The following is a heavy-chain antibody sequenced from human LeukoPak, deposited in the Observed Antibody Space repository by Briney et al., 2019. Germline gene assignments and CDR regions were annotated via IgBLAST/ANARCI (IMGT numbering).Heavy chain of an antibody. J-gene: IGHJ4*02. CDR3: TRDIYESAGYYFDY. CDR2: IRSKTYVGGTT. V-gene: IGHV3-49*04. Sequence: GGSLRLSCTASGFPFADYAMSWGRQAPGKGLEWVGLIRSKTYVGGTTEYAASVKGRFTISRDVSDSVVYLQMNGLKTEDAGVYYCTRDIYESAGYYFDYWGQGTLVTVSS. D-gene: IGHD3-22*01. CDR1: GFPFADYA.